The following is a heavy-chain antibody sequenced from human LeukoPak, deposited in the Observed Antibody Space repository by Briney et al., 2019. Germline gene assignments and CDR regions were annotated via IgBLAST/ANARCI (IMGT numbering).Heavy chain of an antibody. CDR1: GFTFSTYW. V-gene: IGHV3-7*01. D-gene: IGHD3-10*02. Sequence: GGSLTLSCVASGFTFSTYWMNWVRQAPGKGLEWVANIRSDGGEKKYVDSVKGRFTISRYNAKNSLFVQMNSLRPEDTAVYYGLRALCSDSIVFEYWGQGSLVTVAS. J-gene: IGHJ4*02. CDR3: LRALCSDSIVFEY. CDR2: IRSDGGEK.